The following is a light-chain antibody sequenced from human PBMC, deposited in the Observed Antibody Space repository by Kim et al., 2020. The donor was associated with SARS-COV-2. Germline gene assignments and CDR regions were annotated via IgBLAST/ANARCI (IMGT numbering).Light chain of an antibody. V-gene: IGLV6-57*01. J-gene: IGLJ2*01. CDR2: EDN. Sequence: GKTVTISCTRSSGSIASTYVQWYQQRPGSSPTAVIYEDNQRPSGVPTRFSGSIDRSSNSASLTISGLKTEDEADYYCQSYDSSNVVFGGGTQLTVL. CDR3: QSYDSSNVV. CDR1: SGSIASTY.